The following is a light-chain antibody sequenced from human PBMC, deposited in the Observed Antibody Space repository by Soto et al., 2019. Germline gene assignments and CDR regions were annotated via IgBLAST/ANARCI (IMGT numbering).Light chain of an antibody. CDR2: DDD. V-gene: IGLV3-21*02. Sequence: SYELTQPPSVSVAPGQTARITCAGNNIESKTVHWYQQKPGQAPVLVVYDDDDRPSGIPERFSGSNSGNTATPTFYKVEAGDEADFYCQVWDSSSDHPGVVFGGGTQLTVL. J-gene: IGLJ2*01. CDR3: QVWDSSSDHPGVV. CDR1: NIESKT.